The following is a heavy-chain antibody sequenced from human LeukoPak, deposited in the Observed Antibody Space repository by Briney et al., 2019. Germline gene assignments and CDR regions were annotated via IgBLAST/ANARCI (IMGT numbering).Heavy chain of an antibody. Sequence: GESLKISCKGSGYRFSTYWIGCVRQMPGKGLQWMGIIYPGDSDTTYSPSFQGQVTISADKSINTAYLQWSSLRASDTATYYCARRGFDYGMDVWGQGTTVTVSS. CDR3: ARRGFDYGMDV. V-gene: IGHV5-51*01. CDR2: IYPGDSDT. D-gene: IGHD5-12*01. CDR1: GYRFSTYW. J-gene: IGHJ6*02.